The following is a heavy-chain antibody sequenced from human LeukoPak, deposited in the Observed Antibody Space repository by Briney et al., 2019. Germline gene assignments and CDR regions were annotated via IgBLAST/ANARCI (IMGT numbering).Heavy chain of an antibody. CDR1: GFTVSSNC. CDR2: IRSKAYGATT. D-gene: IGHD1-26*01. V-gene: IGHV3-49*04. Sequence: PGGSLRLSCAASGFTVSSNCMSWVRQAPGKGLEWVGFIRSKAYGATTEYAASLKDRFTISRDDSKSIAYLQVNSLKTEDTAVYYCTRILLKWELPGSDAFDIWGEGTMVTVSS. J-gene: IGHJ3*02. CDR3: TRILLKWELPGSDAFDI.